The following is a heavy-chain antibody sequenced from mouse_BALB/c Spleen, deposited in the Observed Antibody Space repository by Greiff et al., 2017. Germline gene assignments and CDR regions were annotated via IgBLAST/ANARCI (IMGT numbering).Heavy chain of an antibody. CDR1: GFTFSSYA. CDR3: ARGNGSDRYYFDY. CDR2: ISSGGSYT. V-gene: IGHV5-9-3*01. D-gene: IGHD1-1*01. J-gene: IGHJ2*01. Sequence: EVQRVESGGGLVKPGGSLKLSCAASGFTFSSYAMSWVRQTPEKRLEWVATISSGGSYTYYPDSVKGRFTISRDNAKNTLYLQMSSLRSEDTAMYYCARGNGSDRYYFDYWGQGTTLTVSS.